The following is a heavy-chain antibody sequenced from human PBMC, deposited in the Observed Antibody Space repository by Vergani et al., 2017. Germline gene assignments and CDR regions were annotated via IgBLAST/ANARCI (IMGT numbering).Heavy chain of an antibody. J-gene: IGHJ6*02. CDR2: IDPSDSYT. V-gene: IGHV5-10-1*03. CDR1: GYSFTSYW. Sequence: EVQLVQSGAEVKKPGESLRLSCKCSGYSFTSYWISWVRQMPGKGLEWMGRIDPSDSYTNYSPSFQGHVTISADKSISTAYLQWSSLKASDTAMYYCARHESQRGDSYGMDVWGQGTTVTVSS. D-gene: IGHD1-1*01. CDR3: ARHESQRGDSYGMDV.